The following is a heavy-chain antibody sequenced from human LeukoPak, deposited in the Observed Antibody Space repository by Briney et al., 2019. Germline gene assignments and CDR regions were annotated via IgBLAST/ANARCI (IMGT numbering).Heavy chain of an antibody. V-gene: IGHV3-15*01. J-gene: IGHJ4*02. CDR3: TTLRGYSYGYFDY. CDR2: IKSKTDGGTT. Sequence: RSGGSLRLSCAASGFTFSNAWMSWVRQAPGKGLEWVGRIKSKTDGGTTDYAAPVKGRFTISRDDSKNTLYLQMNSLKTEDTAVYYCTTLRGYSYGYFDYWGQGTLVTVSS. CDR1: GFTFSNAW. D-gene: IGHD5-18*01.